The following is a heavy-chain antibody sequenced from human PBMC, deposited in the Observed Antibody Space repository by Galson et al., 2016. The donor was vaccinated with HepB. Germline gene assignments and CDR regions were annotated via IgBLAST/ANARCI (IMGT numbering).Heavy chain of an antibody. CDR1: GYTFTNFA. CDR2: INSGNVNT. D-gene: IGHD2-21*02. J-gene: IGHJ4*02. V-gene: IGHV1-3*01. Sequence: SVKVSCKASGYTFTNFAMHWVRQAPGQRLEWMGWINSGNVNTKYSQKFQGRVTITRDTAASTAYMELRSLTSEDTAVYYGARDGDGFCGDDCFNYFDYWGQGTLVTVSS. CDR3: ARDGDGFCGDDCFNYFDY.